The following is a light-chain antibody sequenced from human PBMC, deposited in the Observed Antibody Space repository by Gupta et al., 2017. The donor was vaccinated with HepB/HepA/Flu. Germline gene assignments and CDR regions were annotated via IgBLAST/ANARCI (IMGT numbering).Light chain of an antibody. CDR3: ISYTSSSTLDVV. Sequence: QSALTHPASVSGSPGQSITISCTGTSSDVGSYNYVSWYQQHPGKAPKLMIYDVSNRPSGVSNRFSGFKSGNTASLTISGLQAEDEGDYYCISYTSSSTLDVVFGGGTKLTVL. CDR2: DVS. V-gene: IGLV2-14*03. J-gene: IGLJ2*01. CDR1: SSDVGSYNY.